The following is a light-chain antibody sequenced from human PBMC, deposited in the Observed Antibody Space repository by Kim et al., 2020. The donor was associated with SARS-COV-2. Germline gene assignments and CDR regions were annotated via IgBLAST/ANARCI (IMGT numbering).Light chain of an antibody. V-gene: IGKV3-11*01. CDR3: QQRSNWPPN. CDR2: DAS. Sequence: EIVLTQSPATLSLSPGERATLSCRASQSVSSSLAWYQQKPGQAPRLLIYDASNRATGIPARFSGSGSGTDFTLTISSLEPEDFGVYYCQQRSNWPPNFGQGTRLEIK. CDR1: QSVSSS. J-gene: IGKJ5*01.